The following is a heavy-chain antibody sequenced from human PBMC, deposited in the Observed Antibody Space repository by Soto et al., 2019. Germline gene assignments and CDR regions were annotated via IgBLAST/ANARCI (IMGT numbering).Heavy chain of an antibody. V-gene: IGHV1-2*04. CDR2: INPNSGGT. Sequence: ASVKVSCKASGYTFTGYYMHWVRQAPGQGLEWMGWINPNSGGTNYAQKFQGWVTMTRDTSISTAYMELSRLRSDDTAVYYCARAESFGDQGDFDSWGQGTLVTVSS. J-gene: IGHJ4*02. D-gene: IGHD3-10*01. CDR1: GYTFTGYY. CDR3: ARAESFGDQGDFDS.